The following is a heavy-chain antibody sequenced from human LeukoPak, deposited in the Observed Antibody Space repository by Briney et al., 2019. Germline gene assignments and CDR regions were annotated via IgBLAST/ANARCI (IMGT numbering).Heavy chain of an antibody. CDR3: ARCYYGSGSYSRNWFDP. D-gene: IGHD3-10*01. CDR2: IYYSGST. V-gene: IGHV4-59*01. Sequence: SETLSLTCTVSGGSISSYYWSWIRQLPGKGLEWIGYIYYSGSTNYNPSLKSRVTISVDTSKNQFSLKLSSVTAADTAVYYCARCYYGSGSYSRNWFDPWGQGTLVTVSS. CDR1: GGSISSYY. J-gene: IGHJ5*02.